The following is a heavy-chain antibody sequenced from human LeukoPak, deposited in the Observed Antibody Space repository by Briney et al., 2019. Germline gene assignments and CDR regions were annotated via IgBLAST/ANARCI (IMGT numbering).Heavy chain of an antibody. CDR1: GGSFSGYY. J-gene: IGHJ4*02. CDR2: INHSGST. D-gene: IGHD3-16*02. Sequence: PSETLSLTCAVYGGSFSGYYWSWIRQPPGKGLERIGEINHSGSTNYNPSLKSRVTISVDTSKNQFSLKLSSVTAADTAVYYCARGHGHYIWGSYRNPGTYYFDYWGQGTLVTVSS. V-gene: IGHV4-34*01. CDR3: ARGHGHYIWGSYRNPGTYYFDY.